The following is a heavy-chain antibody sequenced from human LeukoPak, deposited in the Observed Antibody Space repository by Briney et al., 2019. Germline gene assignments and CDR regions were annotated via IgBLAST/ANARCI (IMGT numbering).Heavy chain of an antibody. Sequence: GGSLRLSCAASGFTFSTYWMSWVRQAPGKGLEWVANINQDGSQKRYVDSVQGRFTISRDNTKASLFLQMNSLRAEDTAVYYCARLKDDVTKLDYWGQGTLVTVSS. CDR3: ARLKDDVTKLDY. CDR2: INQDGSQK. D-gene: IGHD2-8*01. CDR1: GFTFSTYW. J-gene: IGHJ4*02. V-gene: IGHV3-7*01.